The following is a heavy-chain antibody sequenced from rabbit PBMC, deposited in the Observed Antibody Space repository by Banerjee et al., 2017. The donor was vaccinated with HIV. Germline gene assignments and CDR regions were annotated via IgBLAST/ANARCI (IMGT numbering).Heavy chain of an antibody. Sequence: QSLEESGGDLVKPGASLTLTCTASGFSFSSSYYMCWVRQAPGKGLEWIACIYGGSVGTTYYATWTKGRFTISKTSSTTVTLQMTSLTAADTATYFCAREDYAGYGFFNLWGPGTLVTVS. CDR3: AREDYAGYGFFNL. CDR2: IYGGSVGTT. D-gene: IGHD7-1*01. V-gene: IGHV1S40*01. CDR1: GFSFSSSYY. J-gene: IGHJ4*01.